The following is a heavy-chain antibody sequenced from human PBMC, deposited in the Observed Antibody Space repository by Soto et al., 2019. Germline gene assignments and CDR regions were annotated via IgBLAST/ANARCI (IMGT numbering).Heavy chain of an antibody. Sequence: GGSLRLSCAASGFTFSSYAMSWVRQAPGKGLEWVSAISGSGGSTYYADSVKGRFTISRDNSKNTLYWQMNSLRAEDTAVYYCAKVGARVDFWSGYQDAFDIWGQGTMVTVSS. CDR1: GFTFSSYA. D-gene: IGHD3-3*01. CDR2: ISGSGGST. V-gene: IGHV3-23*01. CDR3: AKVGARVDFWSGYQDAFDI. J-gene: IGHJ3*02.